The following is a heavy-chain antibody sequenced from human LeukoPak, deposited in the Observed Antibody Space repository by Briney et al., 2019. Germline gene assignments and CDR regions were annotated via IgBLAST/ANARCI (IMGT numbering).Heavy chain of an antibody. CDR3: ARHGGGGESYPRVFDY. J-gene: IGHJ4*02. V-gene: IGHV4-59*08. CDR1: GGSISPYY. CDR2: IYYSGST. Sequence: SETLSLTCTASGGSISPYYWSWIRQPPGKGLEWIGYIYYSGSTNYNPSLKSRVVISVDTSKNQFSLKLNSVTAADTAMYYCARHGGGGESYPRVFDYWGRGNLVTVSS. D-gene: IGHD1-26*01.